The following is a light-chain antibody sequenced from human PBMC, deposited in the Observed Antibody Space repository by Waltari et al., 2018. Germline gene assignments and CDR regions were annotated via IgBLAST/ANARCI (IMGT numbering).Light chain of an antibody. CDR2: GAS. V-gene: IGKV3-20*01. Sequence: DIVLTQSPGTLSLSPGARATLPCRASQSVSSSYLAWYQQKPGQAPRLLIYGASSRATGIPDRFSGSGSGTDFTLTISRLEPEDFAVYYCQQYGSSPPWTFGQGTKVEIK. CDR1: QSVSSSY. CDR3: QQYGSSPPWT. J-gene: IGKJ1*01.